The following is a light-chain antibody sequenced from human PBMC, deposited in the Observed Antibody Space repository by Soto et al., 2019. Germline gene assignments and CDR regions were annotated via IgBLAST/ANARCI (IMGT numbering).Light chain of an antibody. CDR1: QDIRKY. V-gene: IGKV1-33*01. J-gene: IGKJ3*01. Sequence: DIQMTQSPSSLSASVGDRVTITCQASQDIRKYLNWYQQKPGRAPKLLIYGASNLETGVPSRFSGSGYGTDLIFTLSGRQPEDSATCYCQHYDNLPPFTFGPGTKVAIK. CDR3: QHYDNLPPFT. CDR2: GAS.